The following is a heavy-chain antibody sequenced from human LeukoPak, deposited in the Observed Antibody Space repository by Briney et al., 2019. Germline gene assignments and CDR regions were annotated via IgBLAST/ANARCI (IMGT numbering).Heavy chain of an antibody. CDR3: ARGEPEFDY. Sequence: GGSLRLSCAASGFSVSSSWMHWVRQAPGKGLVWVSRLNSDGSTTDYADSVKGRFSISRDNAKNTLYLQMNSLRAEDTAVYYCARGEPEFDYWGQGTLVTVSS. CDR2: LNSDGSTT. D-gene: IGHD3-16*01. V-gene: IGHV3-74*01. J-gene: IGHJ4*02. CDR1: GFSVSSSW.